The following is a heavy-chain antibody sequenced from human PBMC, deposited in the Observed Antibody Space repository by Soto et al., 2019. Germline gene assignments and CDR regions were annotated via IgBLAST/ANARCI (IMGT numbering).Heavy chain of an antibody. D-gene: IGHD4-17*01. Sequence: QLQLQESGPGLVKPSETLSLTCTVSDGSISSSSYYWGWVRQPPGKGLEWIGSLYYSGSTYYNPSLKSRVTVSGDTSKNQFSLRRSSVTAADTAVYYCATTVTTILYFDYWGQGILVTVSS. CDR1: DGSISSSSYY. J-gene: IGHJ4*02. V-gene: IGHV4-39*01. CDR2: LYYSGST. CDR3: ATTVTTILYFDY.